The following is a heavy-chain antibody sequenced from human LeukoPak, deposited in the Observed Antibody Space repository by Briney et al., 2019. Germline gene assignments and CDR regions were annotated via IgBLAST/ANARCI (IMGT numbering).Heavy chain of an antibody. Sequence: GGSLRLSCVVSGYTFSSYALGWVRQAPGKGLEWVSIISGNGRITYYADSVVEGRFAISRDSSKTTMYMQMNSLRVEDTAVYYCVRGGSQPITMHVFDYWGQGTLVTVSS. J-gene: IGHJ4*02. CDR1: GYTFSSYA. V-gene: IGHV3-23*01. CDR3: VRGGSQPITMHVFDY. CDR2: ISGNGRIT. D-gene: IGHD3-10*01.